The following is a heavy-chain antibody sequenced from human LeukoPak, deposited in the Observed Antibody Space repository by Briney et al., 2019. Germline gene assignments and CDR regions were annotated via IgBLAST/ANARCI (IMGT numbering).Heavy chain of an antibody. CDR1: GFSLSNYW. D-gene: IGHD2-2*01. CDR3: AREVAVGYCSSTTCYADDH. J-gene: IGHJ4*02. V-gene: IGHV3-74*01. CDR2: ILSDGTTT. Sequence: PGGSLRLSCAAFGFSLSNYWMDWVRQAPGKGPVWVSRILSDGTTTGYADSVEGRFTISRDTSKNTLYLQMNSLRGDDTAIYYCAREVAVGYCSSTTCYADDHWGQGTLVTVSS.